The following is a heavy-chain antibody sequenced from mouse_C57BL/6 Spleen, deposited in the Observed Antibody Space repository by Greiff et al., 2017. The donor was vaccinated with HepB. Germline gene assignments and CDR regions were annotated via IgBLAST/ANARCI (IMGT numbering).Heavy chain of an antibody. D-gene: IGHD1-1*01. CDR1: GFTFTDYY. J-gene: IGHJ4*01. Sequence: EVQGVESGGGLVQPGASLRLSCAASGFTFTDYYMSWVRQPPGKAPEWLALIRNKANGYTTEYTASVKCRFTISRDNSQNILYLQMNTLRAEDSATYYCVKAVYHYCSPFYAMDYWGQGTSVTVSS. CDR3: VKAVYHYCSPFYAMDY. CDR2: IRNKANGYTT. V-gene: IGHV7-4*01.